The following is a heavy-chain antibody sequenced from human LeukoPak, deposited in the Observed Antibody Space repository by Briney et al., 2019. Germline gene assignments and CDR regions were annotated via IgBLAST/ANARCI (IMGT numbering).Heavy chain of an antibody. D-gene: IGHD5-24*01. V-gene: IGHV3-23*01. J-gene: IGHJ4*02. CDR2: ISGSGSGGSA. CDR1: GFTFSSYG. Sequence: PGGSLRLSCAASGFTFSSYGMHWVRQAPGKGLEWVSSISGSGSGGSAYYADSVKGRFTISRDNVKNTLYLQMNSLIAEDTAVYYCAKSGYNRFDYWGQGTRVTVSS. CDR3: AKSGYNRFDY.